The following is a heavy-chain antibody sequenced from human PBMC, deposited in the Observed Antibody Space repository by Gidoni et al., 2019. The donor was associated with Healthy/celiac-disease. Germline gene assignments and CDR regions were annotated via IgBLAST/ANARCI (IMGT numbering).Heavy chain of an antibody. CDR2: ISAYNGNT. J-gene: IGHJ4*02. D-gene: IGHD6-19*01. Sequence: QVQLVQSGAEVKKPGAPVKVSCKASGYTFTSYGISWVRQAPGQGLEWMGWISAYNGNTNYAQKLQGRGTMTTDTSTSTAYMELRSLRSDDTAVYYCARERYSSGWDDGPGPFDYWGQGTLVTVSS. CDR1: GYTFTSYG. CDR3: ARERYSSGWDDGPGPFDY. V-gene: IGHV1-18*04.